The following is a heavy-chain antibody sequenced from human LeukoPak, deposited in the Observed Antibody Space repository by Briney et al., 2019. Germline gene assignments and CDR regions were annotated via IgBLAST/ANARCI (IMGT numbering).Heavy chain of an antibody. D-gene: IGHD1-1*01. CDR3: ARHRLQLERRGLDY. Sequence: PGGSLRLSCAASGFTFSSYWMSWVRQAPGKGLEWVANIKQDGGEKYYVDSVKGRFTISRDNAKNSLYLQMNSLRVEDTAVYYCARHRLQLERRGLDYWGQGTLVTVSS. CDR1: GFTFSSYW. J-gene: IGHJ4*02. CDR2: IKQDGGEK. V-gene: IGHV3-7*01.